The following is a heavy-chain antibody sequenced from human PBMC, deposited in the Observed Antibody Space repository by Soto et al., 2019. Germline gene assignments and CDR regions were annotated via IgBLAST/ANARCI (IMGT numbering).Heavy chain of an antibody. J-gene: IGHJ4*02. V-gene: IGHV5-51*01. CDR1: GYSFTSYW. Sequence: PGESLKISCKGSGYSFTSYWIGWVRQMPGKGLEWMGIIYPGDSDTRYSPSFQGQVTISADKSISTAYLQWSSLKASDTAMYYCARRGDSSGYYYVGFDYWGQGTLVTVSS. CDR2: IYPGDSDT. CDR3: ARRGDSSGYYYVGFDY. D-gene: IGHD3-22*01.